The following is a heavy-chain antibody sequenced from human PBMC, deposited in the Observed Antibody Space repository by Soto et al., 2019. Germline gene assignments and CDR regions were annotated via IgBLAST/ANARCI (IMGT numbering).Heavy chain of an antibody. CDR2: IYHSGST. Sequence: PSETLSLTCAVSSGSISSSNWWSWVRQPPGKGLEWIGEIYHSGSTNYNPSLKSRVTISVDKSKNQFSLKLSSVTAADTAVYYCARGHYDSSSWYGGNGAFDIWGQGTMVTVSS. J-gene: IGHJ3*02. D-gene: IGHD6-13*01. CDR3: ARGHYDSSSWYGGNGAFDI. V-gene: IGHV4-4*02. CDR1: SGSISSSNW.